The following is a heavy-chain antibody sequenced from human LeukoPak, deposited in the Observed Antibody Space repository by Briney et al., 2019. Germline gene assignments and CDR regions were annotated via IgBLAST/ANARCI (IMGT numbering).Heavy chain of an antibody. CDR3: ARLLAGCPGGRCRAHFDY. Sequence: SETLSLTCTVSGGSISSNYWSWMRQPPGKGLEWIGYIYYGGSTNYNPSLKSRVSMSVDTSKNQFSLNLSSVTAADTAVYYCARLLAGCPGGRCRAHFDYWGQGTLVTVSS. V-gene: IGHV4-59*01. J-gene: IGHJ4*02. CDR2: IYYGGST. CDR1: GGSISSNY. D-gene: IGHD2-15*01.